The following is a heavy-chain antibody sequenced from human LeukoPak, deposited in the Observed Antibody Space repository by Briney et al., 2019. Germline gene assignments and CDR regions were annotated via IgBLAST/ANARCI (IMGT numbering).Heavy chain of an antibody. D-gene: IGHD2-8*02. V-gene: IGHV1-69-2*01. CDR1: GYIFTDYY. CDR2: VDPEDGET. Sequence: ASAKISCKAPGYIFTDYYIHWVQQAPGKGFEWMGRVDPEDGETIYAEKFQGRVTIIAETSTDTAYMELKSLRSEDTAVYYCATDYCTATSCKDWGQGTLVTVSS. CDR3: ATDYCTATSCKD. J-gene: IGHJ4*02.